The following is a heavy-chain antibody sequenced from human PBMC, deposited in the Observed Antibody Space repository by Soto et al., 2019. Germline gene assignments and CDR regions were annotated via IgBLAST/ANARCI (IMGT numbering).Heavy chain of an antibody. D-gene: IGHD2-2*01. CDR2: IIPIFGTA. Sequence: GASVKVSCKASGGTFSSHAISWVRQAPGQGLEWMGGIIPIFGTANYAQKFQGRVTITADESTSTAYMELSSLRSEDTAVYYCARRYCSSTSCPYGMDVWGQGTTVTVSS. CDR3: ARRYCSSTSCPYGMDV. J-gene: IGHJ6*02. CDR1: GGTFSSHA. V-gene: IGHV1-69*13.